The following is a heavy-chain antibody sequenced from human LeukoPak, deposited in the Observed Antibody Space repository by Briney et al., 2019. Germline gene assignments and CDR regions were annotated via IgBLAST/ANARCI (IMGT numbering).Heavy chain of an antibody. CDR2: IYYSGST. J-gene: IGHJ4*02. CDR3: ARFTTVTKIDY. D-gene: IGHD4-17*01. CDR1: GGSISSSSYY. Sequence: SETLSLTCTVSGGSISSSSYYWGWIRQPPGKGLEWIGSIYYSGSTYYNPSLKSRDTISVDTSKNQFSLKLSSVTAADTAVYYCARFTTVTKIDYWGQGTLVTVSS. V-gene: IGHV4-39*01.